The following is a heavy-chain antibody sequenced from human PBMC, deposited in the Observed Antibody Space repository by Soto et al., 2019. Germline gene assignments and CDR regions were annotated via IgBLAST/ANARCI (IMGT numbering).Heavy chain of an antibody. D-gene: IGHD6-13*01. J-gene: IGHJ6*02. CDR2: ISYDGSNK. CDR1: GFTFSEYA. CDR3: ARDVFNGGYSPSPTDYGMDV. Sequence: GGSLRLSCTASGFTFSEYAVSWFRLGPGKGLEWVAVISYDGSNKYYADSVKGRFTISRDNSKNTLYLQMNSLRAEDTAVYYCARDVFNGGYSPSPTDYGMDVWGQGTTVTVSS. V-gene: IGHV3-30-3*01.